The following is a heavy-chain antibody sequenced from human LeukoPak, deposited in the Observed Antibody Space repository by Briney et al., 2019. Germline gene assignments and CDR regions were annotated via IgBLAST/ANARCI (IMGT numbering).Heavy chain of an antibody. V-gene: IGHV1-2*02. J-gene: IGHJ3*02. CDR2: INPNSGGT. CDR3: ARDGNSGSYQAAFDI. Sequence: ASVKVSCKASGYTFTGYYMHWVRLAPGQGLEWMGWINPNSGGTNYAQKFQGRVTMTRDTSISTAYMELSRLRSDDTAVYYCARDGNSGSYQAAFDIWGQGTMVTVSS. CDR1: GYTFTGYY. D-gene: IGHD1-26*01.